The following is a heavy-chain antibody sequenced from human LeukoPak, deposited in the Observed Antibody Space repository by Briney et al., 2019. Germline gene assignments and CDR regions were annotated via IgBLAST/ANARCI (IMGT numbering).Heavy chain of an antibody. V-gene: IGHV3-23*01. CDR3: AKYGSGNFFDY. Sequence: PGGSLRLSRAASGFTFSSYAMSWVRQAPGKGLEWVSGISGGGTGTYYADSVKGRFTISRDNSKSTLYLQMNSLRAGDTALYYCAKYGSGNFFDYWGQGTLVTVSS. CDR1: GFTFSSYA. D-gene: IGHD3-10*01. CDR2: ISGGGTGT. J-gene: IGHJ4*02.